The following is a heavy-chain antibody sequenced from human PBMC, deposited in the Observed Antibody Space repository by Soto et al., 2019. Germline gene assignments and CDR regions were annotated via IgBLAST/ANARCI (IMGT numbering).Heavy chain of an antibody. V-gene: IGHV6-1*01. CDR1: GDSVSSNSAA. CDR3: ARAGTLLFFYGMDV. Sequence: PSQTLSLTCAISGDSVSSNSAAWNWIRQSPSRGLEWLGRTYYRSKWYNDYVVSVKSRITINPDTSKNHFSLQLNSVTPEATPVYYCARAGTLLFFYGMDVRGQGATVPASS. J-gene: IGHJ6*01. CDR2: TYYRSKWYN. D-gene: IGHD6-13*01.